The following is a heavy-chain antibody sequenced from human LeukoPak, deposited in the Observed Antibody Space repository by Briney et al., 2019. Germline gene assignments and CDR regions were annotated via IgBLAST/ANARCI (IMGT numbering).Heavy chain of an antibody. CDR2: ISSSSSYI. CDR3: AITRRTVVANFDY. CDR1: GFTFSSYS. Sequence: GGSLRLSCAASGFTFSSYSMNWVRQAPGKGLEWVSSISSSSSYIYYADSVKGRFTISRDNSKNTLYLQMNSLRAEDTAVYYCAITRRTVVANFDYWGQGTLVTVSS. V-gene: IGHV3-21*04. D-gene: IGHD3-22*01. J-gene: IGHJ4*02.